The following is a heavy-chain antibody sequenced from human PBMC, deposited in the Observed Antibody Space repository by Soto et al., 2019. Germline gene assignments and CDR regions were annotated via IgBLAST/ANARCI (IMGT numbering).Heavy chain of an antibody. CDR2: IWYDGNKK. CDR1: GFTFNKFG. CDR3: AKDQWSVDGDYFCDH. V-gene: IGHV3-33*06. J-gene: IGHJ4*02. Sequence: QVQLVDSGGGVVQPGRSLRLSCAASGFTFNKFGMHWVRQAPGKGLEWVAGIWYDGNKKYYGESVKGRFTISRDNTNNTLFLHMSSLRAEDTAVYYCAKDQWSVDGDYFCDHWGRGTLVTVSS. D-gene: IGHD4-17*01.